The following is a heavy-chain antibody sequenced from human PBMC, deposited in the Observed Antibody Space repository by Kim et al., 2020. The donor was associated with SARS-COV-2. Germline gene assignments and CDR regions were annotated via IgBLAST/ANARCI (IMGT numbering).Heavy chain of an antibody. CDR2: ISSSSSYI. Sequence: GGSLRLSCAASGFTFSSYSMNWVRQAPGKGLEWVSSISSSSSYIYYADSVKGRFTISRDNAKNSLYLQMNSLRAEDTAVYYCARESKTVYFDCAKAIDYWGPGTLVTVSS. CDR1: GFTFSSYS. V-gene: IGHV3-21*01. CDR3: ARESKTVYFDCAKAIDY. J-gene: IGHJ4*02. D-gene: IGHD3-9*01.